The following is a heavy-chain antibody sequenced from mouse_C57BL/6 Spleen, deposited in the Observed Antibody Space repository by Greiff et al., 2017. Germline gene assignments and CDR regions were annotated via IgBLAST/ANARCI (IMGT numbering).Heavy chain of an antibody. Sequence: EVQLVESGGGLVKPGGSLKLSCAASGFTFSDYGMHWVRQAPEKGLEWVAYISSGSSTIYYADTVKGRFTITRDNAKNTLFLQMTSLRSEDSAMYYCARQGTTVVRYFDYWGQGTTLTVSS. J-gene: IGHJ2*01. CDR3: ARQGTTVVRYFDY. CDR1: GFTFSDYG. V-gene: IGHV5-17*01. CDR2: ISSGSSTI. D-gene: IGHD1-1*01.